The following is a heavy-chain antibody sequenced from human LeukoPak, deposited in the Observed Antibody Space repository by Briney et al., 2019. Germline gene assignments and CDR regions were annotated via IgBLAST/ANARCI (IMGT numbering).Heavy chain of an antibody. Sequence: SETLSLTCTVSGRSISSGSYSWSWIRQPAGKGLEWIGRSYTSRSTNYNPSLTSRPTISVDTSQNQFSLKLSSVTGADTAVYYCARERIMITFGGVIVYYFDYWGQGTLVTVSS. D-gene: IGHD3-16*02. CDR3: ARERIMITFGGVIVYYFDY. CDR1: GRSISSGSYS. V-gene: IGHV4-61*02. CDR2: SYTSRST. J-gene: IGHJ4*02.